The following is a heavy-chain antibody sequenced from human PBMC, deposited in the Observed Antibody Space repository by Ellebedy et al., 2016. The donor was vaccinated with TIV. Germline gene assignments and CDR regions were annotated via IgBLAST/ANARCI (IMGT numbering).Heavy chain of an antibody. Sequence: AASVKVSCKASGYTFTSYYMHWVRQAPGQGLEWMGIISPSGGSTSYAQKFQGRVTMTRDTSTSTVYMELSSLRSEDTAVYYCARGAGNYDFWSGYYSRYFDYWGQGTLVTVSS. J-gene: IGHJ4*02. V-gene: IGHV1-46*01. CDR1: GYTFTSYY. D-gene: IGHD3-3*01. CDR2: ISPSGGST. CDR3: ARGAGNYDFWSGYYSRYFDY.